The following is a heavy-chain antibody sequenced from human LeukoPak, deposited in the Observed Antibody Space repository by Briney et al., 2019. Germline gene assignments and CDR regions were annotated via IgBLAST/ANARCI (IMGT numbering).Heavy chain of an antibody. V-gene: IGHV2-70*11. D-gene: IGHD6-13*01. CDR2: IDWDDDK. J-gene: IGHJ4*02. CDR3: ARIRGSRYYFDY. Sequence: TLSLTCTVSGGSISSYYWSWIRQPPGKALEWLARIDWDDDKYYSTSLRTRLTISKDTSKNQVVLTMTNMDPVDTATYYCARIRGSRYYFDYWGQGTLVTVSS. CDR1: GGSISSYYW.